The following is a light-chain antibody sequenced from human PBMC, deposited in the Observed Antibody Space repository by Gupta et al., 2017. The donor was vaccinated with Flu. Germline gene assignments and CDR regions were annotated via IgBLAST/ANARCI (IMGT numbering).Light chain of an antibody. CDR1: SANVGKQG. CDR2: RDK. J-gene: IGLJ3*02. Sequence: TAICTSAGNSANVGKQGAAWQQQHPGNAPKLHCYRDKNRPSGVSERFSASRSGNTASLTITGLQPEDEAEYYCSACESSRSGRLFGGGTRLTVL. V-gene: IGLV10-54*04. CDR3: SACESSRSGRL.